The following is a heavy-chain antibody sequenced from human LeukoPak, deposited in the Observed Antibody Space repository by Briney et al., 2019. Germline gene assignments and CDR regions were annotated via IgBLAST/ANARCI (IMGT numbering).Heavy chain of an antibody. V-gene: IGHV1-69*01. CDR1: GGTFSSYA. D-gene: IGHD3-22*01. CDR2: IIPIFGTA. Sequence: VKVSFKASGGTFSSYAISWVRQAPGQGLEWMGGIIPIFGTANYAQKFQGRVTITADESTSTAYMELSSLRSEDTAVYYCATETNYDSSAYYPSFDYWGQGTLVTVSS. J-gene: IGHJ4*02. CDR3: ATETNYDSSAYYPSFDY.